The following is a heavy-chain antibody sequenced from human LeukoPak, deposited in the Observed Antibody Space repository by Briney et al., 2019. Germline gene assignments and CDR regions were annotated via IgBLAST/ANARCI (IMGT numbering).Heavy chain of an antibody. CDR1: GYAFTSYY. Sequence: ASVKVSCKASGYAFTSYYMHWVRQAPGQGLEWMGIINPSGGSTSYAQKFQGRVTMTRDTSSSTVYMELSSLRSEDTAVYYCARGRRYSSSHPNSYYYYGMDVWGQGTTVIVSS. V-gene: IGHV1-46*01. D-gene: IGHD6-6*01. J-gene: IGHJ6*02. CDR3: ARGRRYSSSHPNSYYYYGMDV. CDR2: INPSGGST.